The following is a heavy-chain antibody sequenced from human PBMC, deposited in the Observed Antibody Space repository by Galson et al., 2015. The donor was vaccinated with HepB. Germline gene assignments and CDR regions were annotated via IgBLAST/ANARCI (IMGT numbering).Heavy chain of an antibody. CDR1: GFTFSNAW. V-gene: IGHV3-15*01. Sequence: SLRLSCAASGFTFSNAWMSWVRQAPGKGLEWVGRIKSKTDGGTTDYAAPVKGRFTISRDDSKNTLYLQMNSLKTEDTAVYYCTTDRDYGDHVFYYYYGMDVWGQGTTVTVSS. J-gene: IGHJ6*02. CDR2: IKSKTDGGTT. CDR3: TTDRDYGDHVFYYYYGMDV. D-gene: IGHD4-17*01.